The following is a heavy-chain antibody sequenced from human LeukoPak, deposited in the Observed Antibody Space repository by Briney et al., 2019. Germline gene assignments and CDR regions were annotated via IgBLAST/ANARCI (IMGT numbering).Heavy chain of an antibody. J-gene: IGHJ3*02. CDR2: IYPGDSDT. D-gene: IGHD4-17*01. Sequence: HGEPLKISCKGSGYSFTSYWIGWVRQMPGKGLEWMGIIYPGDSDTRYSPSFQGQVTISADESISTAYLQWSSLKASDTAMYYCARPDYGDTHDAFDIWGQGTMVTVSS. V-gene: IGHV5-51*01. CDR1: GYSFTSYW. CDR3: ARPDYGDTHDAFDI.